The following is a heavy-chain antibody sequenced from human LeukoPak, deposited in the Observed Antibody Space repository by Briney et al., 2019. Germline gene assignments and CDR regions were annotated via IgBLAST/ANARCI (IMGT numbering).Heavy chain of an antibody. V-gene: IGHV4-59*01. CDR2: IYYSGST. CDR1: GGSISNYY. Sequence: SETLSLTCTVSGGSISNYYWTWIRQPPGKWLEWIGYIYYSGSTNYNPSLNSRVTISVDTSKNQFSLKLSSVTAADTAVYYCARDAYNYGSWYFDYWGQGILVTVSS. CDR3: ARDAYNYGSWYFDY. J-gene: IGHJ4*02. D-gene: IGHD3-10*01.